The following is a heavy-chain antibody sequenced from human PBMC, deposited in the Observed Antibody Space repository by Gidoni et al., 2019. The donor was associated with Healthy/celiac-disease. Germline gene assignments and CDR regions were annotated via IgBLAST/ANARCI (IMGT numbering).Heavy chain of an antibody. CDR2: INWNGGST. D-gene: IGHD6-19*01. Sequence: EVQLVESGGGVVRPGGSLRLSCAASGFPFDDYGMRWVRQAPGKGLEWVSGINWNGGSTGYADSVKGRFTISRDNAKNSLYLQMNSLRAEDTALYYCARAEFEIAVAAPFDYWGQGTLVTVSS. CDR3: ARAEFEIAVAAPFDY. V-gene: IGHV3-20*04. CDR1: GFPFDDYG. J-gene: IGHJ4*02.